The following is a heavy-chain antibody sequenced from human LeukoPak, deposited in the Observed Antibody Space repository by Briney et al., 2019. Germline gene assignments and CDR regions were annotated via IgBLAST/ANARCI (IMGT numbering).Heavy chain of an antibody. J-gene: IGHJ4*02. V-gene: IGHV4-59*01. CDR2: IDYSGST. CDR3: ARIKVGATFDY. CDR1: GGSISSYY. Sequence: PSETLSLTCTVSGGSISSYYWSWIRQPPGKGLEWIGSIDYSGSTNYNPSLKSRVTISVDTSKNQFSLKLSSVTAADTAVYYCARIKVGATFDYWGQGTLVTVSS. D-gene: IGHD1-26*01.